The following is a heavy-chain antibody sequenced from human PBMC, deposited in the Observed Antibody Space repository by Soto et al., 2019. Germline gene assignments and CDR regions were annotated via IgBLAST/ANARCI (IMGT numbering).Heavy chain of an antibody. D-gene: IGHD6-13*01. CDR2: ISAYNGNT. V-gene: IGHV1-18*01. J-gene: IGHJ4*02. CDR3: ARNAPIIASADDPYYFDF. CDR1: GYTFTNYG. Sequence: ASVKVSCKASGYTFTNYGISWVRQAPGQGLEWMGWISAYNGNTNYAQKLQGRVTMTTDRSTSTSYMELSSLRFDDRAVYYCARNAPIIASADDPYYFDFWGQGTLVTVSS.